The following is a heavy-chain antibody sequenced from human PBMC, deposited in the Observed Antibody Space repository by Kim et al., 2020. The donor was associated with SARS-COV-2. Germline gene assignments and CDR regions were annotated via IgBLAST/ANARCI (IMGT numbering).Heavy chain of an antibody. J-gene: IGHJ4*02. CDR2: ISSSSSYI. D-gene: IGHD6-13*01. CDR3: ARDERVGYSSSWYVYSGPPIDY. Sequence: GGSLRLSCAASGFTFSSYSMNWVRQAPGKGLEWVSSISSSSSYIYYADSVKGRFTISRDNAKNSLYLQMNSLRAEDTAVYYCARDERVGYSSSWYVYSGPPIDYWGQGTLVTVSS. CDR1: GFTFSSYS. V-gene: IGHV3-21*01.